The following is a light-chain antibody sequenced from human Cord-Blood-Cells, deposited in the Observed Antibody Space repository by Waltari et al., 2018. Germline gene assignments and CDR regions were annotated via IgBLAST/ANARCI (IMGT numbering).Light chain of an antibody. CDR2: DVS. Sequence: QSALTQPASVSGSPGQPLPISCTGTRTAVGGYNYVSWYQQHPGKAPKLMIYDVSNRPSGVSNRFSGSKSGNTASLTISGLQAEDEADYYCSSYTSSSTWVFGGGTKLTVL. CDR3: SSYTSSSTWV. J-gene: IGLJ3*02. CDR1: RTAVGGYNY. V-gene: IGLV2-14*01.